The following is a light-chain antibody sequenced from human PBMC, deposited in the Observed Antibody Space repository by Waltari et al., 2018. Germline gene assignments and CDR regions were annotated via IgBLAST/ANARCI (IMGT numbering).Light chain of an antibody. CDR1: SYHLGNNT. CDR2: TTN. V-gene: IGLV1-44*01. CDR3: ATWDDSLNGPV. Sequence: QSVLTQPPQPSGTPGQRVTPSCSGISYHLGNNTVNWYQQLPGTAPKLLIYTTNQRPSGVPDRFSGARSGTSASLAISGLQSEDEADDYCATWDDSLNGPVFGGGTKLTVL. J-gene: IGLJ2*01.